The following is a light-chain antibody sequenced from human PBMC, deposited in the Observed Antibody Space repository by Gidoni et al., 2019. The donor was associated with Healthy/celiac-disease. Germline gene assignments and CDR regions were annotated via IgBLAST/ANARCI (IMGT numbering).Light chain of an antibody. J-gene: IGLJ3*02. CDR3: SSYTSSSKV. CDR1: SSDVGGYNY. V-gene: IGLV2-14*03. Sequence: QSALTQPASVSGSPGQSITISCTGTSSDVGGYNYVSWYQQNPGKAPKLMIHDVSNRPSGVSNRFSGSKSGNTASLTISGLQAEDEADYYCSSYTSSSKVFGGGTKLTVL. CDR2: DVS.